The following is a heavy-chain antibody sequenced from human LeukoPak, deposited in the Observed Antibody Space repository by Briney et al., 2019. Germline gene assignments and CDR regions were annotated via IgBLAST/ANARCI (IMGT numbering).Heavy chain of an antibody. CDR1: GYTFTSYY. D-gene: IGHD6-13*01. CDR3: ARSPDPGIAAHLPEGY. CDR2: INPSGGST. V-gene: IGHV1-46*01. Sequence: GASVKVSCKASGYTFTSYYMHWVRQAPGQGLEWMGIINPSGGSTSYAQKFQDRVTMTRDTSTSTVYMELSSLRSEDTAVYYCARSPDPGIAAHLPEGYWGQGTLVTVSS. J-gene: IGHJ4*02.